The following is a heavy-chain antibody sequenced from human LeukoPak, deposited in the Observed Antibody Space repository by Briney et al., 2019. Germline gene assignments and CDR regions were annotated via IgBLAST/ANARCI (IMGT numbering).Heavy chain of an antibody. CDR3: AKGPPYGDYPYYFDY. CDR2: ISGSGGST. CDR1: GFTFSSYA. J-gene: IGHJ4*02. V-gene: IGHV3-23*01. Sequence: GGSLRLSCAASGFTFSSYAMSWVRQAPGKGLEWVSAISGSGGSTYYADSVKGRFTISRDNSKNTLYLQMNSLRAENTAVYYCAKGPPYGDYPYYFDYWGQGTLVTVSS. D-gene: IGHD4-17*01.